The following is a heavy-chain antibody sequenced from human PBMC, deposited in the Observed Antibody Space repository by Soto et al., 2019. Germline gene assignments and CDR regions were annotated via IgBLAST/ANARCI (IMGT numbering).Heavy chain of an antibody. CDR1: GYTFTSYD. D-gene: IGHD3-22*01. CDR3: ARGLLYEPHNMIVVVGGADY. CDR2: MNTNSGNT. J-gene: IGHJ4*02. Sequence: QVQLVQSGAEVKKPGASVTVSCKASGYTFTSYDINWVRQATGQGLEWMGWMNTNSGNTGYAQKFPGRVTMPRNTSISKAYMELRSLRSEYTAVSYCARGLLYEPHNMIVVVGGADYWGQGTLVTFSA. V-gene: IGHV1-8*01.